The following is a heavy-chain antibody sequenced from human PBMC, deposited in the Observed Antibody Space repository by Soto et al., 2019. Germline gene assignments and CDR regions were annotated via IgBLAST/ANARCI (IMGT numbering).Heavy chain of an antibody. CDR1: GFTFSSYA. J-gene: IGHJ6*02. V-gene: IGHV3-30-3*01. Sequence: QVQLVESGGGVVQPGRSLRLSCAASGFTFSSYAMHWVRQAPGKGLEWVAVISYDGSNKYYADSVKGRFTISRDNSKNTLYLQMNSLRAEDTAVYYCARAPSELWFGELLFRLAYYYGMDVWGQGTTVTVSS. D-gene: IGHD3-10*01. CDR2: ISYDGSNK. CDR3: ARAPSELWFGELLFRLAYYYGMDV.